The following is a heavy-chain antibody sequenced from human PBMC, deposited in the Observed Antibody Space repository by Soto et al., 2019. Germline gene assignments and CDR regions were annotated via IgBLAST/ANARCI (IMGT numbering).Heavy chain of an antibody. CDR1: GGSISSSNW. V-gene: IGHV4-4*02. Sequence: PSKTLSLTCAVSGGSISSSNWWSWVRQPPGKGLEWIGEIYHAGSTNYNPSLKSRVTMSVDKSKNQFSLKLSSVSAADTAVYYCASLHYYDSSGVSYSFQNWGQGTLV. CDR2: IYHAGST. D-gene: IGHD3-22*01. CDR3: ASLHYYDSSGVSYSFQN. J-gene: IGHJ1*01.